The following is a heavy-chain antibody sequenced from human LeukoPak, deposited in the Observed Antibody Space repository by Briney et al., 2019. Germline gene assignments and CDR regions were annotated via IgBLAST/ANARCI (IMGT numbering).Heavy chain of an antibody. J-gene: IGHJ4*02. V-gene: IGHV3-21*01. Sequence: GGSLRLSCAASGFTFSSYSMNWVRQAPGKGLEWVSSISSSSSYIYYADSVKGRFTISRDNAKNSLYLQMNSLRAEDTAVYYCARDGGSYTVRPTEFDYWGQGTLVTVSS. CDR1: GFTFSSYS. D-gene: IGHD1-26*01. CDR3: ARDGGSYTVRPTEFDY. CDR2: ISSSSSYI.